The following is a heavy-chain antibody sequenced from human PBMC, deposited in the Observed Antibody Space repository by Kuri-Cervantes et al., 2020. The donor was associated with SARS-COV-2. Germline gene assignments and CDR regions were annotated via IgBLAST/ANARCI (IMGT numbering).Heavy chain of an antibody. D-gene: IGHD3-3*01. CDR2: IIPIFGTA. CDR1: GGTFSSYA. J-gene: IGHJ6*02. V-gene: IGHV1-69*13. Sequence: SVKVSCKASGGTFSSYAISWVRQAPGQGLEWMGGIIPIFGTANYAQKFQGRVTITADESTSTAYMELSSLRSEDTAVYYCARVLTIFGVPNRGMDVWGQGTTVTVSS. CDR3: ARVLTIFGVPNRGMDV.